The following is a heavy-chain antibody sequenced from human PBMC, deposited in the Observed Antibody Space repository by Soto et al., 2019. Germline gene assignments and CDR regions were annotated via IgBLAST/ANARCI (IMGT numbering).Heavy chain of an antibody. CDR1: GGSISSSSYY. V-gene: IGHV4-61*05. Sequence: SETLSLTCTVSGGSISSSSYYWGWIRQPPGKGLEWIGYIYYSGSTNYNPSLKSRVTISVDRSKNQFSLKLSSVTAADTAVYYCARSGKWVNPFDYWGQGALVTVSS. D-gene: IGHD2-8*01. CDR2: IYYSGST. J-gene: IGHJ4*02. CDR3: ARSGKWVNPFDY.